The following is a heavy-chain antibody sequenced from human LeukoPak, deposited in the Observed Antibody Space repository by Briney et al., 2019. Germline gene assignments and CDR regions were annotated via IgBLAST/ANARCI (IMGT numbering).Heavy chain of an antibody. CDR2: ISPSGDIT. D-gene: IGHD1-14*01. CDR3: AKPARTDYADY. J-gene: IGHJ4*02. CDR1: GFTFSNHG. V-gene: IGHV3-23*01. Sequence: GGSLRLSCAASGFTFSNHGMNWVRQAPGKGLEWVSGISPSGDITYYTDSVKGRFTISRDNSKNTLYIQLNSLRPEDTAVYYCAKPARTDYADYWGQGTQVTVSS.